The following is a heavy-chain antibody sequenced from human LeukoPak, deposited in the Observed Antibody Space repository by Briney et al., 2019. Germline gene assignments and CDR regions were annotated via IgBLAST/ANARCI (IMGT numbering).Heavy chain of an antibody. CDR3: ARDLAADSNYYYYMDV. CDR1: GFTVSGNY. Sequence: GGSLRLSCAASGFTVSGNYMSWVRQAPGKGLEWVSVIYSGGSTYYADSVKGRFTISRDNSKNTLYLQMNSLRAEETAVYYCARDLAADSNYYYYMDVWGKGTTVTVSS. D-gene: IGHD6-13*01. V-gene: IGHV3-53*01. J-gene: IGHJ6*03. CDR2: IYSGGST.